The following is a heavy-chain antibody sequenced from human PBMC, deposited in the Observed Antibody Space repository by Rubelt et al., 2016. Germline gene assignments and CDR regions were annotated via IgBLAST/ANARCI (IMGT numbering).Heavy chain of an antibody. CDR2: IYYSVST. CDR3: ARSKVRYFDWFPQDV. CDR1: GGSISSSSYY. D-gene: IGHD3-9*01. Sequence: QLQLQESGPGLVKPSETLSLPCTVSGGSISSSSYYWGWIRQPPGKGLEWIGSIYYSVSTYYTPHLRGQGTIVVKTSKNQVSRKLGSVTAADVAVYYCARSKVRYFDWFPQDVWGQGTTVTVSS. J-gene: IGHJ6*02. V-gene: IGHV4-39*07.